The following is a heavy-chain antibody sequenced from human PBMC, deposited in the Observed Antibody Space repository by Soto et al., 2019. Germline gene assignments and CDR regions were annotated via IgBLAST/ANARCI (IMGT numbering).Heavy chain of an antibody. CDR3: ARTYDSNGYANEFDS. D-gene: IGHD3-22*01. Sequence: SETLSLTCSVSGRSITSYYWSWVRQPPGKGLEWIGYIYDNGITSQNPSLKSRVTMSADTSQNQFSLKLTSVTGADTAVYYCARTYDSNGYANEFDSWGQGSLVTVSS. V-gene: IGHV4-59*12. CDR1: GRSITSYY. J-gene: IGHJ4*02. CDR2: IYDNGIT.